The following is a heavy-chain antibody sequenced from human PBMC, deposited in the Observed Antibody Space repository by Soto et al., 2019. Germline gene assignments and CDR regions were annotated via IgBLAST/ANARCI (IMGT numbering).Heavy chain of an antibody. J-gene: IGHJ5*02. V-gene: IGHV4-30-4*01. D-gene: IGHD2-2*01. CDR2: IYYSGST. Sequence: SETLSLTCTVSGGSISSGDYYWSWIRQPPGKGLEWIGYIYYSGSTYYNPSLKSRVTISVDTSKNQFSLKLSSVTAADTAVYYCARVGGVPAAIGFDPWGQGTLVTVSS. CDR3: ARVGGVPAAIGFDP. CDR1: GGSISSGDYY.